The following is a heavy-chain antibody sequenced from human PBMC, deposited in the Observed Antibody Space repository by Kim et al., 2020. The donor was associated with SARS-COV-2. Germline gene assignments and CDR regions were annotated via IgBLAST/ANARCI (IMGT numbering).Heavy chain of an antibody. CDR3: ARDLRGTSSSWFDP. Sequence: SVKVSCKASGGTFSSYAISWVRQAPGQGLEWMGGIIPIFGTANYAQKFQGRVTITADESTSTAYMELSSLRSEDTAVYYCARDLRGTSSSWFDPWGQGTLVTVSS. CDR1: GGTFSSYA. J-gene: IGHJ5*02. D-gene: IGHD2-2*01. CDR2: IIPIFGTA. V-gene: IGHV1-69*13.